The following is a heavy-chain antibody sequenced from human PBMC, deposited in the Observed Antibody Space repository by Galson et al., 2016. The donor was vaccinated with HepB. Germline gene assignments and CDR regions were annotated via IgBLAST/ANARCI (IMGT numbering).Heavy chain of an antibody. CDR2: IYNSGDT. J-gene: IGHJ4*02. V-gene: IGHV3-53*01. D-gene: IGHD3/OR15-3a*01. Sequence: SLRLSCAASGLSVSMTYMTWVRQAPVRGLEWVSVIYNSGDTYYADSVRGRFTISRDISKNTVYLQMNILRAEDTALYYCAGGRDWSFDYWGQGTLVAASS. CDR3: AGGRDWSFDY. CDR1: GLSVSMTY.